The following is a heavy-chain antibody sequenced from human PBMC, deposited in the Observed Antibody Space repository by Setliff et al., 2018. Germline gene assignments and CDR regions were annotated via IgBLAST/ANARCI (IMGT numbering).Heavy chain of an antibody. CDR2: VSGYNDKI. CDR1: GYTFTRYG. V-gene: IGHV1-18*01. Sequence: ASVKVSCKASGYTFTRYGIGWVRQAPGKGLEWMGWVSGYNDKIYYAQKFHGRVTMTKDTSTSTVYMELRSLTSDDTAMYYCATASSGIIGAFDIWGQGTMVTVSS. CDR3: ATASSGIIGAFDI. J-gene: IGHJ3*02. D-gene: IGHD2-21*02.